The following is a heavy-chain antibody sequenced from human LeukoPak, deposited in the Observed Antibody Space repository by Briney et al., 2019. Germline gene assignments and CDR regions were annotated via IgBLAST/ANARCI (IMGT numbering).Heavy chain of an antibody. CDR3: ARDSYSYDSSGYSSRRAFDI. V-gene: IGHV4-59*11. D-gene: IGHD3-22*01. J-gene: IGHJ3*02. CDR1: GGSISRHY. CDR2: SDYSGST. Sequence: SETLSLTCTVSGGSISRHYWSWICQPPGKGLEWIAYSDYSGSTNYNPSLKSRVTISVDTSKNQFSLKLSSVTAADTAVYYCARDSYSYDSSGYSSRRAFDIWGQGTMVTVSS.